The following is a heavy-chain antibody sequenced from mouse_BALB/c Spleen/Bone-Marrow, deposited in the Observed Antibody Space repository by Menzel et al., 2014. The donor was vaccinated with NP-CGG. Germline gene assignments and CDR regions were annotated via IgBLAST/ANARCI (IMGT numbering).Heavy chain of an antibody. CDR2: ISDGGSYT. D-gene: IGHD2-14*01. J-gene: IGHJ4*01. V-gene: IGHV5-4*02. CDR1: GFTFSDYY. Sequence: EVQGVESGGGLVKPGGSLKLSCAASGFTFSDYYMYWVRQTPEKRLEWVATISDGGSYTDYPGSMKGRFTVSRDNAKNNLYLQMSSLRSEDTAMYFCARTYRPFALDYWGQGTSVTVSS. CDR3: ARTYRPFALDY.